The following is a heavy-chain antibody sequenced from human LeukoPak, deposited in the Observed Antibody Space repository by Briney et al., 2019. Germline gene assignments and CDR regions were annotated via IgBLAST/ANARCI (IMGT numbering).Heavy chain of an antibody. D-gene: IGHD3-22*01. V-gene: IGHV3-23*01. CDR2: ISGIGGST. CDR1: GFTFSSYA. J-gene: IGHJ4*02. Sequence: GGSLRLSCAASGFTFSSYAMSWVRQAPGKGLEWVSAISGIGGSTYYADSVKGRFTIPRDNSKHTLYLQMNSLRAEDTAVYYCAKDISASYYYDSSGYDYWGQGTLVTVSS. CDR3: AKDISASYYYDSSGYDY.